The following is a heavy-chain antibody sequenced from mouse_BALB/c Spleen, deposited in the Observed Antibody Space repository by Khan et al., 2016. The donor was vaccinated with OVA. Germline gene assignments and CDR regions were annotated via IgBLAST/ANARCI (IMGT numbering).Heavy chain of an antibody. CDR3: ARGNYYGYARDY. J-gene: IGHJ4*01. D-gene: IGHD1-1*01. Sequence: EVQLQESGPGLVKPSQSLSLTCTVTGYSITRDYAWNWIRQFPGNKLEWMGYISYSGSTSYNPSLKSRISITRDTSKNQFFLQLNSVTTADTATYYCARGNYYGYARDYWGQGTSVTVSS. CDR2: ISYSGST. V-gene: IGHV3-2*02. CDR1: GYSITRDYA.